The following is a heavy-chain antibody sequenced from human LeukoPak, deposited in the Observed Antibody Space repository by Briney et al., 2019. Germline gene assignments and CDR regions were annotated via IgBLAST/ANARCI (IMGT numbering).Heavy chain of an antibody. CDR3: ARVRNAYDFWSGRGSGWFDP. CDR2: IYTSGST. Sequence: KPSETLSLTCTVSGGSISSYYWSWIRQPAGKGLEWIGRIYTSGSTNYNPSLKSRVTMSVGTSKNQFSLKLSSVTAADTAVYYCARVRNAYDFWSGRGSGWFDPWGQGTLVTVSS. D-gene: IGHD3-3*01. J-gene: IGHJ5*02. CDR1: GGSISSYY. V-gene: IGHV4-4*07.